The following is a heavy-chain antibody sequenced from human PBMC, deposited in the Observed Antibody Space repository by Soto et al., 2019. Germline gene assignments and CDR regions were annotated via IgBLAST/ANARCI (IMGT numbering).Heavy chain of an antibody. V-gene: IGHV3-33*01. J-gene: IGHJ4*02. CDR1: GFTFSRYG. CDR3: ARDRVGSGYVEAFDY. Sequence: GGSLRLSCAASGFTFSRYGMHWVRQAPGKGLEWVSLIWHDGSTTYYADSAKGRFTLSRDNLNNRLYLLMNNLRVEDTAVYYCARDRVGSGYVEAFDYWGQGALVTVSS. CDR2: IWHDGSTT. D-gene: IGHD3-3*01.